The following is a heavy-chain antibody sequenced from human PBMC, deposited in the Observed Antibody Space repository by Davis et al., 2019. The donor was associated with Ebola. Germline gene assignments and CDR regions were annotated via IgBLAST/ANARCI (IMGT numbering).Heavy chain of an antibody. Sequence: GESLKISCAASGFTFSDYYMSWIRQAPGKGLEWVANIKQDGSEKYYVDSVKGRFTISRDTSKNTLNLQMNSLRAEDTAVYHCARAVQGVAATVPYYFYGMDVWGQGTTVTVSS. V-gene: IGHV3-7*03. CDR3: ARAVQGVAATVPYYFYGMDV. D-gene: IGHD6-25*01. J-gene: IGHJ6*02. CDR2: IKQDGSEK. CDR1: GFTFSDYY.